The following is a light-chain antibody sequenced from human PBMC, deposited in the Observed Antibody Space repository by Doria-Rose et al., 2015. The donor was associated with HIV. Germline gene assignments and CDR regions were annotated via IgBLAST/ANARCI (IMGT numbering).Light chain of an antibody. CDR3: QSYDSSLSGSQV. CDR2: GTT. CDR1: SSNIGAGYD. Sequence: QRVTVFCTGGSSNIGAGYDVHWYQQLPRTAPKLLIYGTTNRPSGVPDRFSGSKSGTSASLAITGLRAEDEADYYCQSYDSSLSGSQVFGGGTKLTVL. V-gene: IGLV1-40*01. J-gene: IGLJ2*01.